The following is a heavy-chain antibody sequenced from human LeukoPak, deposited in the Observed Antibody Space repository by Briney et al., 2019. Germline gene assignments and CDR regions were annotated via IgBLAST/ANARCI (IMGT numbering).Heavy chain of an antibody. V-gene: IGHV4-34*01. CDR2: INHSGST. Sequence: SETLSLTCAVYGGSFSGYYWSWIRQPPGKGLEWIGEINHSGSTNYNPSLKSRVTISVDTSKNQFSLKLSSVTAADTAMYYCAKGGGYGLIDYWGQGTRVTVSS. D-gene: IGHD5-18*01. CDR1: GGSFSGYY. J-gene: IGHJ4*02. CDR3: AKGGGYGLIDY.